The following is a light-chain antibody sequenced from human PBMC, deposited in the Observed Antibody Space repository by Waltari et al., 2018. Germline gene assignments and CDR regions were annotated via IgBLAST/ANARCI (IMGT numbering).Light chain of an antibody. CDR2: DVS. CDR3: QQRYDWPIT. CDR1: QRVDSQ. V-gene: IGKV3-11*01. Sequence: EIVLTQSPATLSSSPGERAHHSSRASQRVDSQLAWYQQKPGQAPRLLIHDVSNRATGVPARFSGSGSGTDFTLTISSLEPEDSAFYYCQQRYDWPITFGGGTKVEIK. J-gene: IGKJ4*01.